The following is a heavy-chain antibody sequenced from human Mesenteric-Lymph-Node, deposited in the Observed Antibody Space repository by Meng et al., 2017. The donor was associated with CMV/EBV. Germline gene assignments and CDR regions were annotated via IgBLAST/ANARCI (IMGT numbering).Heavy chain of an antibody. D-gene: IGHD3-16*01. CDR2: ISSSSNTI. J-gene: IGHJ4*01. CDR1: GFTFSSYG. V-gene: IGHV3-48*01. CDR3: ARWGSFDK. Sequence: GGSLRLSCAASGFTFSSYGMHWVRQAPGKGLEWVSCISSSSNTIYYANSVKGRFTISRDNAKNSLSLQMNSLRAEDTAVYYCARWGSFDKWGHGTLVTVSS.